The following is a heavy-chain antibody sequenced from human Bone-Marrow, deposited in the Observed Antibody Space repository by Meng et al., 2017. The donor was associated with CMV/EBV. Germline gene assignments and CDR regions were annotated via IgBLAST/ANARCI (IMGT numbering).Heavy chain of an antibody. Sequence: ASVKVSCKASGYTFTSYYMHWVRQAPGQGLEWMGIINPSGGSTSYAQKFQGRVTMTRDTSTSTVYMELSSLRSEDTAVYYCARDWYYYDSSGYFYYYYGMDVWGQGTTVTVSS. CDR3: ARDWYYYDSSGYFYYYYGMDV. V-gene: IGHV1-46*01. CDR1: GYTFTSYY. D-gene: IGHD3-22*01. CDR2: INPSGGST. J-gene: IGHJ6*02.